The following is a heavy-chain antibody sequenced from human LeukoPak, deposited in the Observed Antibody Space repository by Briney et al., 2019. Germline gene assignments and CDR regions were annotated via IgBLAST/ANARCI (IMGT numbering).Heavy chain of an antibody. CDR3: ARGLDGITISGVVITDAFDI. D-gene: IGHD3-3*01. J-gene: IGHJ3*02. CDR1: GGSFSGYY. Sequence: SETVPLTCAVYGGSFSGYYWSWIRQPPPKGLEWIGEINHSGSTNYNPSLKSRVTISVDTSKNQFSLKLSSVTAADTAVYYCARGLDGITISGVVITDAFDIWGQGTMVTVSS. V-gene: IGHV4-34*01. CDR2: INHSGST.